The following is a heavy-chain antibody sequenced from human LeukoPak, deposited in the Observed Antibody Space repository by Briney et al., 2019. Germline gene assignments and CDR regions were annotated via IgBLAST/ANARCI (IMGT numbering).Heavy chain of an antibody. J-gene: IGHJ4*02. CDR1: GFTFDDYA. Sequence: GESLRLSCAASGFTFDDYAMHWVRQAPGKGLEWVSGISWNSGSIGYADSVKGRFTISRDNAKNSLYLQMNSLRAEDTALYYCAKSGSTNPYYYGSGTDPPDYWGRGTLVTVSS. V-gene: IGHV3-9*01. CDR2: ISWNSGSI. CDR3: AKSGSTNPYYYGSGTDPPDY. D-gene: IGHD3-10*01.